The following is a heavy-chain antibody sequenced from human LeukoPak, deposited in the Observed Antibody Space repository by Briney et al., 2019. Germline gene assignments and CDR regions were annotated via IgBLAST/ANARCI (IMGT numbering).Heavy chain of an antibody. CDR2: INPHSGDT. CDR3: ARDESGHWFDP. CDR1: GYRFTGYY. J-gene: IGHJ5*02. Sequence: ASVKVSCKASGYRFTGYYIHWVRQAPGQGLEWMGRINPHSGDTTYAQKFHGRVTLTTDTSISTAYMELGRLRYDDPAVYYCARDESGHWFDPWGQGSLVTVSS. V-gene: IGHV1-2*06.